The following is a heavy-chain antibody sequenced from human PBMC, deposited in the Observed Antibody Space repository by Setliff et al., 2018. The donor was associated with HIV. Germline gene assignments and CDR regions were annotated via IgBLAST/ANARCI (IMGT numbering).Heavy chain of an antibody. CDR3: AKSQVRYSSGWFFFDY. CDR1: GFTFSSYA. V-gene: IGHV3-23*01. Sequence: GGSLRLSCAASGFTFSSYAMSWLRQAPGKGLEWVSYISRDGNTIYYADSVKGRFTISRDNSKNTLYLQINSLRAEDTAVYYCAKSQVRYSSGWFFFDYWGQGTLVTVSS. J-gene: IGHJ4*02. D-gene: IGHD6-19*01. CDR2: ISRDGNTI.